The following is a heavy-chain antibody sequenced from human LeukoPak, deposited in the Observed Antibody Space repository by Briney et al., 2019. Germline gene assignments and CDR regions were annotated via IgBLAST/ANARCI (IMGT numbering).Heavy chain of an antibody. D-gene: IGHD3-22*01. J-gene: IGHJ4*02. CDR1: GFTFSSYA. V-gene: IGHV3-23*01. CDR2: ISGSGGST. CDR3: AKAEVVTYYYDSSGYYVDY. Sequence: GGSLRLSCAASGFTFSSYAMSWVRQAPGKGLEWVSAISGSGGSTYYADSVKGRSTISRDNSKNTLYLQMNSLRAEDTAVYYCAKAEVVTYYYDSSGYYVDYWGQGTLVTVSS.